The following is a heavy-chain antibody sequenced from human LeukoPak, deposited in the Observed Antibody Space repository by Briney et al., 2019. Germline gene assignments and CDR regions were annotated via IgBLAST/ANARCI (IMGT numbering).Heavy chain of an antibody. CDR3: AKGATVGKEALHI. J-gene: IGHJ3*02. Sequence: GASVKVSCKASGGTFSSYAISWVRQAPGQGLEWMGRIIPILGIANYAQKFQGRVTITADKSTNTAYMELSSLTSEDTAFYYCAKGATVGKEALHIWGQGALVTVSS. CDR1: GGTFSSYA. CDR2: IIPILGIA. D-gene: IGHD1-14*01. V-gene: IGHV1-69*04.